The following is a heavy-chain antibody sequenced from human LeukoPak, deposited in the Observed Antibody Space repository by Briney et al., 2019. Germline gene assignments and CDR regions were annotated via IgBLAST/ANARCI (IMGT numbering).Heavy chain of an antibody. J-gene: IGHJ3*02. V-gene: IGHV4-59*11. D-gene: IGHD2-15*01. CDR3: ARDPSHHSGTFDI. Sequence: TPSETLSLTCNVSGVSISTHYWSWIRQSPGKGLEWIGYIYHNGLTNYNPSLKSRVTISIDTSKNEFSLKLTSVIAADTAVYYCARDPSHHSGTFDIWGQGTMVTVSS. CDR1: GVSISTHY. CDR2: IYHNGLT.